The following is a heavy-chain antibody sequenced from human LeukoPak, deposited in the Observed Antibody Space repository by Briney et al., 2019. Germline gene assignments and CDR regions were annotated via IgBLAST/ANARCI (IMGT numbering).Heavy chain of an antibody. Sequence: SETLSLTCTVSGGSISSSTYHWGGIRQPPGKGLEWIGSIFFSGSTYYNPSLKSRVTISVDTSKNQFSLRLSSVTAADTAVYYCARHGIDVLLKDYYFDYWGQGTRVTVSS. CDR3: ARHGIDVLLKDYYFDY. D-gene: IGHD3-16*01. CDR2: IFFSGST. V-gene: IGHV4-39*01. J-gene: IGHJ4*02. CDR1: GGSISSSTYH.